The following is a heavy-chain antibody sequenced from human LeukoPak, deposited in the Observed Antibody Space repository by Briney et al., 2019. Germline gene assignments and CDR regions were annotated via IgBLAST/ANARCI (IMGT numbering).Heavy chain of an antibody. CDR2: IYYSGST. D-gene: IGHD4-23*01. CDR1: GGSISSGGYY. J-gene: IGHJ6*03. Sequence: SETLSLTCTVSGGSISSGGYYWSWIRQHPGKGLEWIGYIYYSGSTYYNPSLKSRVTISVDTSKNQFSLKLSSVTAADTAVYYCARGLRVSLYYYYYYMDVWGKGTTVTVSS. CDR3: ARGLRVSLYYYYYYMDV. V-gene: IGHV4-31*03.